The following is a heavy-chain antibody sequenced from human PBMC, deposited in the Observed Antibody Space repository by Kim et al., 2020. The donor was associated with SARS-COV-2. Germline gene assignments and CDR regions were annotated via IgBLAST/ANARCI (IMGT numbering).Heavy chain of an antibody. J-gene: IGHJ4*01. CDR1: GGSISSSSYY. D-gene: IGHD3-16*01. CDR3: ARPVGGKGELCFDY. Sequence: SETLSLTCTVSGGSISSSSYYWGWIRQPPGKGLEWIGSIYYSGSTYYNPSLKSRVTISVDTSKNQFSLKLSSVTAADTAVYYCARPVGGKGELCFDYWG. CDR2: IYYSGST. V-gene: IGHV4-39*01.